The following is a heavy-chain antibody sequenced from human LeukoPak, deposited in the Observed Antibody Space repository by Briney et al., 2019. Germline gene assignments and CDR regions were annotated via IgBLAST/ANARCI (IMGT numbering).Heavy chain of an antibody. Sequence: GGSLRLSCAASGFTFSSYSMNWVRQAPGKGLEGVSYISSSGNTIDYADSVKGRFTISRDNAKNSLYLQMVSLRAEDTAVYYCARLRGYSYGYGDYWGQGTLVIVSS. J-gene: IGHJ4*02. CDR3: ARLRGYSYGYGDY. D-gene: IGHD5-18*01. CDR1: GFTFSSYS. CDR2: ISSSGNTI. V-gene: IGHV3-48*04.